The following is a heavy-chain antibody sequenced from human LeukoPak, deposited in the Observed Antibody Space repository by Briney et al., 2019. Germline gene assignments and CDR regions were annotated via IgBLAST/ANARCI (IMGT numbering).Heavy chain of an antibody. V-gene: IGHV4-31*03. J-gene: IGHJ4*02. CDR2: IYYSGST. CDR1: GGSISSGGYS. Sequence: PSETLSLTCTVSGGSISSGGYSWSWIRQHPGKGLEWIGYIYYSGSTYYNPSLKSRVTISVDTSKNQFSLKLSSVTAADTAVYYCARCIAARRALNDYWGQGTLVTVSS. CDR3: ARCIAARRALNDY. D-gene: IGHD6-6*01.